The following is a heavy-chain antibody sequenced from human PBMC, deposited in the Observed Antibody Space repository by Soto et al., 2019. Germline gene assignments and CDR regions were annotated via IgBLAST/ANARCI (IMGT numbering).Heavy chain of an antibody. Sequence: GGSLRLSCAASGFTFSSYAMSLVRHAPGKGLEWVSGISGSGDSTYYADSVKGRFTISRDNSKNTLYLQMNSLRAEDTAVYYCAKGVPGIAVAGTGYFQHWGQGTLVTVSS. CDR3: AKGVPGIAVAGTGYFQH. D-gene: IGHD6-19*01. J-gene: IGHJ1*01. CDR1: GFTFSSYA. CDR2: ISGSGDST. V-gene: IGHV3-23*01.